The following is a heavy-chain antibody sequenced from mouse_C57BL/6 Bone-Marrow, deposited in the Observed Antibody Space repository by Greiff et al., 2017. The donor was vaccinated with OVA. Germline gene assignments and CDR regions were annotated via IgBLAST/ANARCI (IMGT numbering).Heavy chain of an antibody. J-gene: IGHJ4*01. Sequence: EVNVVESGGGLVKPGGSLKLSCAASGFTFSSYTMSWVRQTPEKRLEWVATISGGGGNTYYPDSVKGRFTISRANAKNTLYLQMSSLRSEDTALYYCARRDGYYLFWYAMDYWGKGTSVTVSS. CDR2: ISGGGGNT. CDR1: GFTFSSYT. D-gene: IGHD2-3*01. V-gene: IGHV5-9*01. CDR3: ARRDGYYLFWYAMDY.